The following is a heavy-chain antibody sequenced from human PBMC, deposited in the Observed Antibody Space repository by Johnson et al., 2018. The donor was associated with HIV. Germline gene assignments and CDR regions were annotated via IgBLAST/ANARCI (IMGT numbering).Heavy chain of an antibody. CDR3: ARPDRAVASDFNAFDI. D-gene: IGHD6-19*01. V-gene: IGHV3-9*01. Sequence: VQLVESGGGLVQPGRSLRLSCAASGFTFDDNAMHWVRQAPGQGLEWVSGINWNGGTTGYSDSVKGRFTISRDNAKNSLYLQMNSLRAEDTAFYYCARPDRAVASDFNAFDIWGQGTMVTVSS. CDR2: INWNGGTT. CDR1: GFTFDDNA. J-gene: IGHJ3*02.